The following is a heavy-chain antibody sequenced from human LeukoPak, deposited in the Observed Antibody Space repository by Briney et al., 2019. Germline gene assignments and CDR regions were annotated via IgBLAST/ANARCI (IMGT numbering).Heavy chain of an antibody. Sequence: GESLKISCKGSGYSFTSYWIGWVRQMPGKGLEWMGIIYPGDSDTRYSPSFQGQVTISADKSISTAYLQWSSLKASDTAMYYCASPRYCSGGSCYSDAFDIWGQGTMVTVSS. CDR3: ASPRYCSGGSCYSDAFDI. D-gene: IGHD2-15*01. CDR1: GYSFTSYW. J-gene: IGHJ3*02. V-gene: IGHV5-51*01. CDR2: IYPGDSDT.